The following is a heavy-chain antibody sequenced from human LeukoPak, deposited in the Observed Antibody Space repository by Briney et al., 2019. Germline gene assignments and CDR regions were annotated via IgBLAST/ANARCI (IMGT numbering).Heavy chain of an antibody. CDR2: ISDYNGNT. Sequence: ASVKVSCKVSGYTFTRYGISWVRQAPGQGLEWMGWISDYNGNTNYAQKLQGRVTMTTDSSTSTAYIELRSLRSDDTAVYYCATSYPTSGYYYGMDVWGQGTTVTVSS. CDR3: ATSYPTSGYYYGMDV. CDR1: GYTFTRYG. J-gene: IGHJ6*02. D-gene: IGHD2-2*01. V-gene: IGHV1-18*01.